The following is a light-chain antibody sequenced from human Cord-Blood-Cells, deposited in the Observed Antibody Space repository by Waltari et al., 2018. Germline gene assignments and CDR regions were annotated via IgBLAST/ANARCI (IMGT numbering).Light chain of an antibody. J-gene: IGLJ3*02. Sequence: QSALTQPASVSGSPGQSITISCTGTSSDVGGYNYVSWYQQHPGKAPKLMIYDVSKRPPGVSNRFSGSKAGNTASLTISGLQAEDEADYYCSSYAGSSTWVFGGGTKLTVL. CDR3: SSYAGSSTWV. CDR2: DVS. V-gene: IGLV2-14*01. CDR1: SSDVGGYNY.